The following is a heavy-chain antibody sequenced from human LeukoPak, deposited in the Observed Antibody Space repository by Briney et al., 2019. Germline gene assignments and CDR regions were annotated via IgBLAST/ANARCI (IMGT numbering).Heavy chain of an antibody. J-gene: IGHJ4*02. CDR3: AKDQRGIAAAFDY. D-gene: IGHD6-13*01. CDR1: GFTFSSHG. V-gene: IGHV3-23*01. CDR2: ISGTGGST. Sequence: PGGSLRLSCAASGFTFSSHGMSWVRQAPGKGLDWVSTISGTGGSTYYADSVKGRFTISRDNSKNTLYLQMNSLRADDTAVYYCAKDQRGIAAAFDYWGQGTLVTVSS.